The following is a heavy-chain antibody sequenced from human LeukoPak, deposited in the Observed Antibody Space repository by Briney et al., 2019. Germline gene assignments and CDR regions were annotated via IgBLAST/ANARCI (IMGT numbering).Heavy chain of an antibody. V-gene: IGHV3-15*01. CDR1: GFTFSSYW. CDR3: STGAF. Sequence: GGSLRLSCAASGFTFSSYWMSWVRQAPGKGLEWVGRIKSKTDGGTTDYAAPVKGRFTISRDDSKNLLYLQMKSLKTDDTGVYYCSTGAFWGQGTLVTVSS. J-gene: IGHJ4*02. CDR2: IKSKTDGGTT.